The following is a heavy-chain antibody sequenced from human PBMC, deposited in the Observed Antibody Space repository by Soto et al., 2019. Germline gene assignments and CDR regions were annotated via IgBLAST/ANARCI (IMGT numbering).Heavy chain of an antibody. CDR3: AKAMSPGPDY. CDR2: IPYDGSNK. J-gene: IGHJ4*02. V-gene: IGHV3-30*18. CDR1: GFSFSTYG. Sequence: QVQLEESGGGVVQPGRSLRLSCAASGFSFSTYGMHWVRQAPGKGLEWVATIPYDGSNKYYADSVKGRFTISRDNSRNTLYLQMNSLTADDTAVYYCAKAMSPGPDYWGQGTLVTVSS.